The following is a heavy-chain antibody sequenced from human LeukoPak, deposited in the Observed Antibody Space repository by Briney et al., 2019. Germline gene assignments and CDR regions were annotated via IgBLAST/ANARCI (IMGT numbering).Heavy chain of an antibody. CDR3: ATLYDYGDPTAHDY. V-gene: IGHV1-24*01. D-gene: IGHD4-17*01. CDR2: FDPEDGET. J-gene: IGHJ4*02. CDR1: GYTLTELS. Sequence: GASVKVSCKVSGYTLTELSMHWVRQAPGKGLEWMGGFDPEDGETIYVQKFQGRVTMTEDTSTDTAYMELSSLRSEDTAVYYCATLYDYGDPTAHDYWGQGTLVTVSS.